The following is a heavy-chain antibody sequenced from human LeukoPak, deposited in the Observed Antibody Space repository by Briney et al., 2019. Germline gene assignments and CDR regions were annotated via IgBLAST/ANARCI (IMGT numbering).Heavy chain of an antibody. CDR2: ISSSSSYI. V-gene: IGHV3-21*01. Sequence: GGSLRLSCAASGFTFSSYSMNWVRQAPGKGLEWVSSISSSSSYIHYADSVKGRFTISRDNAKNSLYLQMNSLRAEDTAVYYCARIAAAIMDAFDIWGQGTMVTVSS. D-gene: IGHD6-13*01. CDR3: ARIAAAIMDAFDI. J-gene: IGHJ3*02. CDR1: GFTFSSYS.